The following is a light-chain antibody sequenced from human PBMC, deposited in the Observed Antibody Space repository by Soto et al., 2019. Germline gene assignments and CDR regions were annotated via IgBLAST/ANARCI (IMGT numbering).Light chain of an antibody. V-gene: IGLV2-23*01. CDR2: GDT. CDR3: CSYAGSGTDA. Sequence: QSALAQPASVSGSPGQSITISCTGDKSDVGGYRLVSWYQQYPGKAPKLIISGDTKRPSGVSDRFSGSKSDSTASLTISGLQAEEGAEYYCCSYAGSGTDAFGTGTKLTVL. J-gene: IGLJ1*01. CDR1: KSDVGGYRL.